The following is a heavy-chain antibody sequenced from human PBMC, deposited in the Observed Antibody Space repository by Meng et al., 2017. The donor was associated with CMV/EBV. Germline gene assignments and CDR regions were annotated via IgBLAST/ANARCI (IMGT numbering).Heavy chain of an antibody. V-gene: IGHV3-30-3*01. CDR1: GFTFSSYA. CDR3: ARYYPSLPYYDFWSGYHYYYYYGMDV. D-gene: IGHD3-3*01. CDR2: ISYDGSNK. J-gene: IGHJ6*02. Sequence: GESLKISCAASGFTFSSYAMHWVRQAPGKGLEWVAVISYDGSNKYYADSVKGRFTISRDNSKNTLYLQMNSLRAEDTAVYYCARYYPSLPYYDFWSGYHYYYYYGMDVWGQGTTVTVSS.